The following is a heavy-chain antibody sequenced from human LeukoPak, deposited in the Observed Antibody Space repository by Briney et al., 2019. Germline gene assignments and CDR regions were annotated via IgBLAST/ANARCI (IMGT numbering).Heavy chain of an antibody. J-gene: IGHJ4*02. Sequence: GESLKISCKGSGYSFTSYWIGWVRQMPGKGLGWMGIIYPGDSDTRYSPSFQGQVTISADKSISTAYLQWSSLKASDTAMYHCARLQGYCSGGSCYPNDYWGQGTLVTVSS. D-gene: IGHD2-15*01. V-gene: IGHV5-51*01. CDR1: GYSFTSYW. CDR2: IYPGDSDT. CDR3: ARLQGYCSGGSCYPNDY.